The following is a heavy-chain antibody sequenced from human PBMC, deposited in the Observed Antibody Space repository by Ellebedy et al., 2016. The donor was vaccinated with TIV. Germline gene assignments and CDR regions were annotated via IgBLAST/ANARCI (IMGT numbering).Heavy chain of an antibody. CDR1: GGSISSYY. CDR3: ARDGGAVEGAFDI. CDR2: IYYSGST. V-gene: IGHV4-59*13. D-gene: IGHD3-16*01. J-gene: IGHJ3*02. Sequence: GSLRLXCTVSGGSISSYYWSWIRQPPGKGLEWIGYIYYSGSTNYNPSLKSRVTISVDTSKNQFSLKLSSVTAADTAVYYCARDGGAVEGAFDIWGQGTMVTVSS.